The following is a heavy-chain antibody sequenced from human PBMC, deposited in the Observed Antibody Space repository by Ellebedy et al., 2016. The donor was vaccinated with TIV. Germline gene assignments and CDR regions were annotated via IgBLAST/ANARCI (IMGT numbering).Heavy chain of an antibody. Sequence: SETLSLXXTVSNGSITNYFWSWIRQPPGEGLEWIGYIYDSGSAKYNPSLTSRVTISIDTSKNQFSLKLTSVTTADTAVYYCARARYVKYGMEVWGQGTTVTVSS. V-gene: IGHV4-59*01. D-gene: IGHD2-2*01. J-gene: IGHJ6*02. CDR1: NGSITNYF. CDR2: IYDSGSA. CDR3: ARARYVKYGMEV.